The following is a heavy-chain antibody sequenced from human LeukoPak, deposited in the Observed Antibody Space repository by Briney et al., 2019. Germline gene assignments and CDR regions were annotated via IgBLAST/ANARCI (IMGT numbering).Heavy chain of an antibody. CDR2: IIPIFGTA. J-gene: IGHJ4*02. Sequence: ASVKVSCKASGGTFSSYAISWVRQAPGQGLEWMGGIIPIFGTANYAQKFQGRVTITTDESTSTAYMELSSLRSEDTAVYYCATELVVGYYFDYWGQGTLVTASS. CDR3: ATELVVGYYFDY. D-gene: IGHD2-21*01. CDR1: GGTFSSYA. V-gene: IGHV1-69*05.